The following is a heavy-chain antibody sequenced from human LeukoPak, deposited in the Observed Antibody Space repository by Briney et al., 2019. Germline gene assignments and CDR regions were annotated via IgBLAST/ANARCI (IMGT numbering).Heavy chain of an antibody. V-gene: IGHV3-43*02. CDR2: ISGDGGST. J-gene: IGHJ2*01. CDR1: GFTFDDYA. CDR3: AKEGYSSGWGSYWYFDL. Sequence: GGSLKLSCAASGFTFDDYAMHWVRQAPGKGLEWVSLISGDGGSTYYADSVKGRFTISRDNSKNSLYLQMNSLRTEDTALYYCAKEGYSSGWGSYWYFDLWGRGTLVTVSS. D-gene: IGHD6-19*01.